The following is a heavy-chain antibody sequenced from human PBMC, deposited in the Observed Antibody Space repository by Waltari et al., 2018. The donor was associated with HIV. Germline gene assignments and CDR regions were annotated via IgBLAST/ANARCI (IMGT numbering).Heavy chain of an antibody. CDR2: INPNNGGT. J-gene: IGHJ4*02. D-gene: IGHD4-17*01. CDR3: ARNLDGDYVLAY. CDR1: GYNLPGYY. V-gene: IGHV1-2*02. Sequence: QVQLVQSGAEVKKPGASVKVSCKGSGYNLPGYYIHWVRQAPGQGLEWMGWINPNNGGTNYAQKFQDRVTMTRDTSISTAYMELSRLRSDDTAVYYCARNLDGDYVLAYWGQGILVTVSS.